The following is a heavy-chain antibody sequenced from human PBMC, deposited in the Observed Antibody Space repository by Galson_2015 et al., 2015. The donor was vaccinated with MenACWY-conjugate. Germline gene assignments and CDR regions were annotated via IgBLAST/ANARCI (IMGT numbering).Heavy chain of an antibody. Sequence: SVKVSCKAYGYTFTNYAIHWVRQAPGQRLEWMAWINGGNGDTKCSQKFQGRVTITRDTSASTTYMDLSSLTSEDTAVYYCARRGGNDYSAFDIWGQGTMVPVSS. CDR2: INGGNGDT. CDR1: GYTFTNYA. D-gene: IGHD4-11*01. J-gene: IGHJ3*02. CDR3: ARRGGNDYSAFDI. V-gene: IGHV1-3*01.